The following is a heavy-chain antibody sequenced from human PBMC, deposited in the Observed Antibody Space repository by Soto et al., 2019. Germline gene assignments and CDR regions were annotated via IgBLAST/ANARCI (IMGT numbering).Heavy chain of an antibody. CDR3: ARETITLIGLNGFDP. CDR2: ISSSSSTI. V-gene: IGHV3-48*02. CDR1: GFTFISYS. D-gene: IGHD3-22*01. Sequence: EVQLVESGGGLVQPGGSLRLSCAASGFTFISYSMNCVRQAPGKGLEWVSYISSSSSTIYYADSGKGRFTTSTDNAKNSLYLQMHSLRDEATAVYYCARETITLIGLNGFDPWGKGPLVTVSS. J-gene: IGHJ5*02.